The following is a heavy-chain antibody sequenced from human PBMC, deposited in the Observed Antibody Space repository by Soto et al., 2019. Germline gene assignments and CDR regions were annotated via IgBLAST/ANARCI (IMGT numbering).Heavy chain of an antibody. CDR3: ARGNHRWLQLWYFDL. J-gene: IGHJ2*01. D-gene: IGHD5-12*01. CDR1: GGTFSSYT. V-gene: IGHV1-69*12. Sequence: QVQLVQSGAEVKKPGSSVTVSCKASGGTFSSYTISWVRQAPGQGLEWMGGIIPIFGTANYAQKFQGRVTITAEEYTSTAYMELRSLRSEETAVYYCARGNHRWLQLWYFDLWGRGTLVTVSS. CDR2: IIPIFGTA.